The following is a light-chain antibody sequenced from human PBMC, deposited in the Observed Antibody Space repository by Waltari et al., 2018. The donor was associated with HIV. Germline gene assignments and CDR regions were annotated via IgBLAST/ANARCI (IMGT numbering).Light chain of an antibody. J-gene: IGKJ2*01. CDR1: QSVSSGY. CDR2: GTS. Sequence: EIVLTQSPGTLSLSPGERATLSCRASQSVSSGYLAWYQQKLGQAPRLLISGTSNRATGIPDRFSGSGSGTEFTLTISSLEPEDFAVYYCQHYHNSRYLFSQGTKLEI. CDR3: QHYHNSRYL. V-gene: IGKV3-20*01.